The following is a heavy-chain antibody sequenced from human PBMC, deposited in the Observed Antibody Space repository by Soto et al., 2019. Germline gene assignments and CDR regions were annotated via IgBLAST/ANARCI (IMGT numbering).Heavy chain of an antibody. CDR3: ARAPNYYDFWAGAYYYHGMDV. Sequence: VSFKTSGFPVTNYFVHWVRQTPGQGLESMGAINPGNRITNYALKFQGRVAMTRDTSTNTVYLELSSLRSEDKAVYSCARAPNYYDFWAGAYYYHGMDVWGQGTTVTVSS. D-gene: IGHD3-22*01. CDR2: INPGNRIT. CDR1: GFPVTNYF. J-gene: IGHJ6*02. V-gene: IGHV1-46*01.